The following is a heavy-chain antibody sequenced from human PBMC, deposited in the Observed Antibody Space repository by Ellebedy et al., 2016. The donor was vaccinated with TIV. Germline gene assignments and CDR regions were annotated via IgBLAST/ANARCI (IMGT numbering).Heavy chain of an antibody. CDR2: VYHSGST. CDR3: ARVRYTSGWYAAFDM. Sequence: MPSETLSLTCTVSGGSISSYYWSWIRQPPGKGLEWIGEVYHSGSTNYIPSLKSRVTISVDKSKSQFYLKLSSVTAADTAVYYCARVRYTSGWYAAFDMWGQGTMVTVSS. V-gene: IGHV4-59*12. CDR1: GGSISSYY. D-gene: IGHD6-19*01. J-gene: IGHJ3*02.